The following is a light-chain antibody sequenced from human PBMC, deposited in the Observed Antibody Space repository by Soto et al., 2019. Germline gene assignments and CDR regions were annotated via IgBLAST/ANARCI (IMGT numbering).Light chain of an antibody. CDR2: EVT. CDR1: SSDGGGYKF. V-gene: IGLV2-14*01. Sequence: PAFTYAPPSESITISYTGTSSDGGGYKFVSLYKQHSCKAPRLKLYEVTVRPSGVSNRFSRYMSGNTASLTISGLLEGDEADYYCSSYTTSINLEVFGNG. J-gene: IGLJ1*01. CDR3: SSYTTSINLEV.